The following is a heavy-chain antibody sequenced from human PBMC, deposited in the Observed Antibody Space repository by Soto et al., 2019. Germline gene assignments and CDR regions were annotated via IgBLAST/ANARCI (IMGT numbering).Heavy chain of an antibody. CDR2: ISWNSGSI. CDR1: GFTFDDYA. Sequence: GGSLRRSCAASGFTFDDYAMHWVRQAPGKGLEWVSGISWNSGSIGYADSVKGRFTISRDNAKNSLYLQMNSLRAEDTALYYCAKDFHSGYYYYYMDVWGKGTTVTVSS. V-gene: IGHV3-9*01. J-gene: IGHJ6*03. CDR3: AKDFHSGYYYYYMDV. D-gene: IGHD2-15*01.